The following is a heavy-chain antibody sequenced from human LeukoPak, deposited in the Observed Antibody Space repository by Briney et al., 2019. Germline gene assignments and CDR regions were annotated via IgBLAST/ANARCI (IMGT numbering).Heavy chain of an antibody. CDR1: GYTFTSYA. CDR2: INTNTGNP. V-gene: IGHV7-4-1*02. CDR3: ARDSDILTGLYYFDY. J-gene: IGHJ4*02. D-gene: IGHD3-9*01. Sequence: VASVKVSCKASGYTFTSYAMNWVRQAPGQGLEWMGWINTNTGNPTYAQGFTGRFVFSLDTSVSTAYLQISSLKAEDTAVYYCARDSDILTGLYYFDYWGQGTLVTVSS.